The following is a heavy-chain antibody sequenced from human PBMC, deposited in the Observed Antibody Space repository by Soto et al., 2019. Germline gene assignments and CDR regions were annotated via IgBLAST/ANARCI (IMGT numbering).Heavy chain of an antibody. CDR2: IYPGDSDT. Sequence: GESLKVSCRGAGDSCTSYWIGWVRQMPGKGLEWMGIIYPGDSDTRYSPSFQGQVTISAHKSISTAYLQWSSLKASDTAMYYCAGGGVRGVITRTRDYYGMDVWGQGTTVTVS. CDR3: AGGGVRGVITRTRDYYGMDV. J-gene: IGHJ6*02. CDR1: GDSCTSYW. V-gene: IGHV5-51*01. D-gene: IGHD3-10*01.